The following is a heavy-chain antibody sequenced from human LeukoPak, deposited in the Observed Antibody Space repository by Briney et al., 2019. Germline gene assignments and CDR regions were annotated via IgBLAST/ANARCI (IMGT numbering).Heavy chain of an antibody. CDR1: GIAFDKNA. V-gene: IGHV3-23*01. CDR3: ASSNEFYYDTSTYVDY. CDR2: ISHSGGAT. D-gene: IGHD3-22*01. Sequence: PGGSLRLSCAAFGIAFDKNAMSWVRQAPGKGLEWVSTISHSGGATHYADSVKGRFTISRDNSKNTVSLQMSSLKPEDTAVYYCASSNEFYYDTSTYVDYWGQGTLVTVSS. J-gene: IGHJ4*02.